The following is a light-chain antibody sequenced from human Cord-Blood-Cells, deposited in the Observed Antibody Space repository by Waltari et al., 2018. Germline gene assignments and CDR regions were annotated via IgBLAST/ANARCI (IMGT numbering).Light chain of an antibody. CDR3: SSYTSSSTWV. J-gene: IGLJ3*02. CDR1: SSDVGGYNY. Sequence: QSALTQPASVSGSPGQSITISCTGTSSDVGGYNYVSWYQQHPGKAPKLMIYDVSNWPSGVSNRLSGSKSGNTASLTISGLQAEDEADYYCSSYTSSSTWVFGGGTKLTVL. V-gene: IGLV2-14*01. CDR2: DVS.